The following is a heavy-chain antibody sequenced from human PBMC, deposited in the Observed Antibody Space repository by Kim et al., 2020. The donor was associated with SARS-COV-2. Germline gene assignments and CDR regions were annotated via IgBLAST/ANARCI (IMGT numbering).Heavy chain of an antibody. CDR3: TTDLGEAVAYPEFEY. V-gene: IGHV3-15*01. J-gene: IGHJ4*02. CDR1: GFTFSNAW. Sequence: GGSLRLSCAASGFTFSNAWMSWVRQAPGKGLEWVGRIKSKTDGGTTDYAAPVKGRFTISRDDSKNTLYLQMNSLKTEDTAVYYCTTDLGEAVAYPEFEYWGQVTLVTVSS. D-gene: IGHD2-8*02. CDR2: IKSKTDGGTT.